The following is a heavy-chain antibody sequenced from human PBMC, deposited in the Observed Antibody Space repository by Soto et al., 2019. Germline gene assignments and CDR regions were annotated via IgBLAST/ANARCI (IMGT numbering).Heavy chain of an antibody. CDR1: GYTFTSYD. J-gene: IGHJ3*02. D-gene: IGHD2-15*01. CDR3: ARGPVEVQGGDAFDI. Sequence: QVQLVQSGAEVKKPGASVKVSCKASGYTFTSYDINWVRQATGQGLEWMGWMNPNSGNTGYAQQFQGRVTMVRNTSISTAYLELSSLRSEETAVYYCARGPVEVQGGDAFDIWGQGTMVTVSS. CDR2: MNPNSGNT. V-gene: IGHV1-8*01.